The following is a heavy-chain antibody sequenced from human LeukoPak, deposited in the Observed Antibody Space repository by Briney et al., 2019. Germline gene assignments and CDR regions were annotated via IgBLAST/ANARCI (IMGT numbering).Heavy chain of an antibody. CDR2: IVPIFGTA. CDR1: GGTFSSYA. Sequence: SVKVSCKASGGTFSSYAISWVRHAPGQGLEWMGGIVPIFGTANYAQKFQGRVTITADESTSTAYMELSSLRSEDTAVYYCARDQEEYCGGDCYSGCDYWGQGTLVTVSS. CDR3: ARDQEEYCGGDCYSGCDY. J-gene: IGHJ4*02. V-gene: IGHV1-69*13. D-gene: IGHD2-21*02.